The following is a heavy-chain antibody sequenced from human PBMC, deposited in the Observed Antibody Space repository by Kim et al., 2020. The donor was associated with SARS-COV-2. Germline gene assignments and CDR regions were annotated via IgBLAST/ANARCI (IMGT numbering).Heavy chain of an antibody. CDR2: IYSGGST. Sequence: GGSLRLSCAASGFTVSSNYMSWVRQAPGKGLEWVSVIYSGGSTYYADSVKGRFTISRDNSKNTLYLQMNSLRAEDTAVYYCASINCSSTRCSYYYYYGMDVWGQGTTVTVSS. J-gene: IGHJ6*02. D-gene: IGHD2-2*01. V-gene: IGHV3-53*01. CDR3: ASINCSSTRCSYYYYYGMDV. CDR1: GFTVSSNY.